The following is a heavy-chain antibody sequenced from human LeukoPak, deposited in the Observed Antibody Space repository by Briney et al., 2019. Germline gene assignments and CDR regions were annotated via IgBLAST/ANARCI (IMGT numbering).Heavy chain of an antibody. V-gene: IGHV4-4*07. CDR3: ARDQYYYDSSGYLTFDY. CDR1: GGSISGYY. Sequence: SETLSLTCTVSGGSISGYYWSWIRQPAGKGLEWIGRIHTSGSTNYNPSLKSRVTMSVDTSKNQFSLKLSSVTAADTAVYYCARDQYYYDSSGYLTFDYWGQGTLVTVSS. J-gene: IGHJ4*02. CDR2: IHTSGST. D-gene: IGHD3-22*01.